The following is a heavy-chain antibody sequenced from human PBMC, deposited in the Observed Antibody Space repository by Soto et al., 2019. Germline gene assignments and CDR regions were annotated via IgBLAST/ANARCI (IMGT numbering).Heavy chain of an antibody. J-gene: IGHJ6*02. D-gene: IGHD4-17*01. CDR1: GFTFSSYG. CDR2: ISYDGSNK. Sequence: PGGSLRLSCAASGFTFSSYGMHWVRQAPGKGLEWVAVISYDGSNKYYADSVKGRFTISRDNSKNTLYLQMNSLRAEDTAVYYCAKDIDYGDGYYYYGMDVWGQGTTVTVSS. V-gene: IGHV3-30*18. CDR3: AKDIDYGDGYYYYGMDV.